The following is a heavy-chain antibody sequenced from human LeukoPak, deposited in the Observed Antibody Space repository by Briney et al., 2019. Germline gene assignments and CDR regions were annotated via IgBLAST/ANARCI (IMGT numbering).Heavy chain of an antibody. V-gene: IGHV1-2*02. D-gene: IGHD6-13*01. Sequence: ASVKVSCKASGYTFTGYYMHWVRQAPGQGLEWMGWINPNSGGTNYAQKFQGRVTMTRDTSISTAYMELSRPRSDDTAVYYCARETRQQLPQGWFDPWGQGTLVTVSS. CDR1: GYTFTGYY. CDR2: INPNSGGT. J-gene: IGHJ5*02. CDR3: ARETRQQLPQGWFDP.